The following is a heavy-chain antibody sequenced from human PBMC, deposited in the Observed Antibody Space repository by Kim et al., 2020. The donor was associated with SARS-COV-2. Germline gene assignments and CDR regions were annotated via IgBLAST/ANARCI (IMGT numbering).Heavy chain of an antibody. CDR2: INHSGST. Sequence: SETLSLTCAVYGGSFSGYYWSWIRQPPGKGLEWIGEINHSGSTNYNPSLKSRVTISVDTSKNQFSLKLSSVTAADTAVYYCARGYGAAAVGEGYFDYWGQGTLVTVSS. CDR3: ARGYGAAAVGEGYFDY. V-gene: IGHV4-34*01. J-gene: IGHJ4*02. CDR1: GGSFSGYY. D-gene: IGHD6-13*01.